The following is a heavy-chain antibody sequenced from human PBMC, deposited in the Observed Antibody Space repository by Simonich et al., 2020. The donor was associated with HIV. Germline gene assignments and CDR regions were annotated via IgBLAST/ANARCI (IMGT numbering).Heavy chain of an antibody. D-gene: IGHD4-17*01. CDR2: SSNNKDNT. J-gene: IGHJ4*02. V-gene: IGHV1-18*01. CDR3: ARAGAAVTTHFDF. CDR1: GYTFSIFG. Sequence: QVQLVQSGAEVKKPGASVKVSCKASGYTFSIFGISWVRQAPGQGLEWRGWSSNNKDNTDYAQKVQGRVTMTTDTSTNTAYMELRSLRSDDTAVYYCARAGAAVTTHFDFWGQGTLVTVSS.